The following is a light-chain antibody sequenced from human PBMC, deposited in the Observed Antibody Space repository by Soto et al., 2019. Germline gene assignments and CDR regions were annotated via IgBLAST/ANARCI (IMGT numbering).Light chain of an antibody. CDR1: SSDVGSYNL. J-gene: IGLJ2*01. V-gene: IGLV2-23*01. Sequence: QSVLTQPASVSESPGQSITISCTGTSSDVGSYNLVSWYQQHPGKAPKLMIYAGSQRPSGVSNRFSGSKSGNTASLTISGLQAEDEADYYCCSYAGSSTVVFGGGTKLTVL. CDR3: CSYAGSSTVV. CDR2: AGS.